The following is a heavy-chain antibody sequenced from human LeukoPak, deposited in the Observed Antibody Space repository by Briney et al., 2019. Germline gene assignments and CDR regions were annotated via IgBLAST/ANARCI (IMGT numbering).Heavy chain of an antibody. J-gene: IGHJ4*02. V-gene: IGHV3-48*01. Sequence: PGGSLRLSCAASGFTFSSYSMNWVRQAPGKGLEWVSYISSSSSTIYYADSVKGRFTISRDNAKNSMSLQMNSLRAEDTAVYYCARPSEQWLGPVVDWGQGTLVTVSS. CDR3: ARPSEQWLGPVVD. D-gene: IGHD6-19*01. CDR2: ISSSSSTI. CDR1: GFTFSSYS.